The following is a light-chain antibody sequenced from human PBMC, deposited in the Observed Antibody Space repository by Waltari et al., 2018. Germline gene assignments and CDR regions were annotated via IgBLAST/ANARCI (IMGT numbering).Light chain of an antibody. CDR3: QHYSLSLWT. CDR1: QTISSSY. J-gene: IGKJ1*01. V-gene: IGKV3-20*01. CDR2: AAS. Sequence: EVVLTQSPVTLSVSPGDRATLSCRASQTISSSYIAWYQRRPGQAPRLLIYAASTRADGVPVRFGGSGSGTDFTLTINGLEPVDFAVYYCQHYSLSLWTFGRGTTVVI.